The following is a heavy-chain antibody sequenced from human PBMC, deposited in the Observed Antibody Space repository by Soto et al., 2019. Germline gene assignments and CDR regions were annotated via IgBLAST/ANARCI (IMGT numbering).Heavy chain of an antibody. Sequence: GSLRLSCAASGFTFSSCAMSWVRQAPGKGLEWVSTISGNGGSTYYADSVKGRFTISRDNSKNTLYLQMNSLRAENTAVYYCETEAVPGTLHYCGQRTLVTVSA. V-gene: IGHV3-23*01. CDR1: GFTFSSCA. CDR3: ETEAVPGTLHY. CDR2: ISGNGGST. D-gene: IGHD6-19*01. J-gene: IGHJ4*02.